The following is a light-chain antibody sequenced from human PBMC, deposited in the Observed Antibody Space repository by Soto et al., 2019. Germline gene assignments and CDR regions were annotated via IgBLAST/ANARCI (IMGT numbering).Light chain of an antibody. V-gene: IGKV3-20*01. CDR2: LTS. Sequence: EVVLTQSPGTVSLTLGERATLSCRASQSINSGYLAWFQQKPGQAPRLLIYLTSNRATGIPDRFSGSGSGTDFSLTISRLEPEDFAVYYCQQYSSTSWTFGQGTKVEIK. J-gene: IGKJ1*01. CDR3: QQYSSTSWT. CDR1: QSINSGY.